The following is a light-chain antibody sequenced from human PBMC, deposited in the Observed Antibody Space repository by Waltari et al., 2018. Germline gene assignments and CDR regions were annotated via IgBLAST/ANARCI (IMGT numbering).Light chain of an antibody. J-gene: IGKJ4*01. CDR2: KAA. CDR1: QSSTMW. CDR3: QQYDSFPLT. Sequence: TCRARQSSTMWLAWYPQQPGEAPKVLVYKAASLESGVPSRFSGSGAWTEFTLTISGLQPDDFATYYGQQYDSFPLTFGGGTKVDI. V-gene: IGKV1-5*03.